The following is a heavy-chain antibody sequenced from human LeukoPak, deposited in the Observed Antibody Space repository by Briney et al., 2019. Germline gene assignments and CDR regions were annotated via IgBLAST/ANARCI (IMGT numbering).Heavy chain of an antibody. CDR2: IKEDGSEK. V-gene: IGHV3-7*01. Sequence: GGSLRLSCVGSGFTFDSLWMTWVRQAPGKGLEWVANIKEDGSEKFYVDSVKVRFTISRDNAKKSLYLQMNSLGADDTAVYYCARTYSSGLLVDPWGQGTLVTVSS. D-gene: IGHD3-10*01. J-gene: IGHJ5*02. CDR3: ARTYSSGLLVDP. CDR1: GFTFDSLW.